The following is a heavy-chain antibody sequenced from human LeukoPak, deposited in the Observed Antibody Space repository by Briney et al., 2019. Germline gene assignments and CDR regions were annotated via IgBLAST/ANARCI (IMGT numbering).Heavy chain of an antibody. J-gene: IGHJ3*01. CDR1: GYSISGGYY. CDR2: IFHSGSI. V-gene: IGHV4-38-2*01. CDR3: ARMGVSYYYDSSIYYPVAFDV. D-gene: IGHD3-22*01. Sequence: PSETLSLTCGVSGYSISGGYYWGWIRQSPGKGLEWIATIFHSGSIYYNPSLKSRVSLSVDTSKNQFSLKLNSVTAADTAVYYCARMGVSYYYDSSIYYPVAFDVWGQGTMVTVSS.